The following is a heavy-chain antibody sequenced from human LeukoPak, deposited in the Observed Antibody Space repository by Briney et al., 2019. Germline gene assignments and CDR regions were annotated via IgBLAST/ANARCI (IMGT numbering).Heavy chain of an antibody. CDR2: ISVSGNT. Sequence: GGSLRLSCAASGFTFTGYAMSWVRQGPGKGLEWVSAISVSGNTYHADSVKGRFTISRDSSKNTLYPQMNSLRAEDAAVYYCAKAPVTTCSGAYCYPFDYWGQGTLVTVSS. CDR3: AKAPVTTCSGAYCYPFDY. V-gene: IGHV3-23*01. CDR1: GFTFTGYA. J-gene: IGHJ4*02. D-gene: IGHD2-15*01.